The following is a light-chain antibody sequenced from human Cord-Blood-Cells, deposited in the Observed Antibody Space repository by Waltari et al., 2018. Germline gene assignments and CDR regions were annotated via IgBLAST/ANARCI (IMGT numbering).Light chain of an antibody. J-gene: IGKJ2*01. V-gene: IGKV1-39*01. Sequence: DIQMTQSPSSLSASVGDRVTITCRARQSISSYLNGYQQKPGKAPKLLIYAASSLQSGVPSRFSGSGSGTDFTLTISSLQPEDFATYYCQQSFSTPPNTFGQGTKLEIK. CDR2: AAS. CDR1: QSISSY. CDR3: QQSFSTPPNT.